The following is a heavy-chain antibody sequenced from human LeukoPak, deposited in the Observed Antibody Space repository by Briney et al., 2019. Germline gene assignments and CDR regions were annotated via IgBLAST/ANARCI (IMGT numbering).Heavy chain of an antibody. CDR3: ARDHPSSPFDY. V-gene: IGHV1-69*04. CDR2: IIPILGIA. Sequence: ASVKVSRKASGGTFSSYAIRWVRQAPGQGLEWMGRIIPILGIANYAQKFQGRVTITADKSTSTAYMELSSLRSEDTAVYYCARDHPSSPFDYWGQGTLVTVSS. CDR1: GGTFSSYA. J-gene: IGHJ4*02.